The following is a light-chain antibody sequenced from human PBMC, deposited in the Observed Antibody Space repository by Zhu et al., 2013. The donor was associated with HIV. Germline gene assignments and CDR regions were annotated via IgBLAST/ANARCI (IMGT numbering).Light chain of an antibody. Sequence: EIVMTQSPATLSVSPGERATLSCRASQSVNRNLAWYQQKPGQAPRLLISGASTRATGIPARFSGNGSGTEFTLTVSSLESEDFAVYYCQHYNNGPLFTFGPGTKVHI. CDR3: QHYNNGPLFT. V-gene: IGKV3-15*01. J-gene: IGKJ3*01. CDR1: QSVNRN. CDR2: GAS.